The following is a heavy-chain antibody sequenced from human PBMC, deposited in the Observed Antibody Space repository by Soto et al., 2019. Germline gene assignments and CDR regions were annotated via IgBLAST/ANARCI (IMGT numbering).Heavy chain of an antibody. CDR2: IYYSGTS. J-gene: IGHJ4*02. V-gene: IGHV4-39*01. D-gene: IGHD3-3*01. CDR3: ARQPTWYDFVSDAYNVMFFDY. CDR1: GGSISSNSYY. Sequence: QLQLQESAPGLVKPSETLSPTCTVSGGSISSNSYYWGWFRQPPGKGLEWIGSIYYSGTSHFNPSFRSRVTTSVGSPKNQFPLSLSSLTAADTAGYYCARQPTWYDFVSDAYNVMFFDYWGQGTLVTVSS.